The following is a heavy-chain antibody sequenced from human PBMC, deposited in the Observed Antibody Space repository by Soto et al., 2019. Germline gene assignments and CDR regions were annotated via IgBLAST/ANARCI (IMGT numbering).Heavy chain of an antibody. CDR2: VFHTGNT. CDR3: ARKAWVRFDY. D-gene: IGHD7-27*01. V-gene: IGHV4-4*02. J-gene: IGHJ4*02. CDR1: GDSMTRSVW. Sequence: QVQMQESGPGLVKPSGTLSLTCTVSGDSMTRSVWWTWVRQPPGKELEWIGEVFHTGNTNYNPSLKSRVTMSVDKSTNEFSLKVTSVTAADTAIYYCARKAWVRFDYWGQGALVTVSS.